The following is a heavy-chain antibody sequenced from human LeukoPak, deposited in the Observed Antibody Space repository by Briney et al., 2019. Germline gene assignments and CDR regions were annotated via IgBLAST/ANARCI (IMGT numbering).Heavy chain of an antibody. Sequence: GGSLRLSCAASGFTFNSYGMSWVRQAPGKVLEWVSTISGSGGSTYYADSVKGRFTISRDNSKNTLYLQMNSLRAEDTAVYYCAKDTLNQMATFDSWGQGTLVTVSS. J-gene: IGHJ4*02. CDR3: AKDTLNQMATFDS. D-gene: IGHD5-24*01. CDR1: GFTFNSYG. V-gene: IGHV3-23*01. CDR2: ISGSGGST.